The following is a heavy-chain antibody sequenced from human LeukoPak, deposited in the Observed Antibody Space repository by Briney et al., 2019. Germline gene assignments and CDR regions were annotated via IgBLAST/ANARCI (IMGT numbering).Heavy chain of an antibody. V-gene: IGHV4-34*01. CDR3: ARVMSGYSTFDY. CDR2: INHSGST. D-gene: IGHD3-3*01. CDR1: GGSFSGYY. J-gene: IGHJ4*02. Sequence: SETLSLTCAVYGGSFSGYYWSWIRQPPGKGLEWIGEINHSGSTNYNPSLKSRVTISVDTSKNQFSLKLSSVTAADTAVYYCARVMSGYSTFDYWGQGTLVTVSS.